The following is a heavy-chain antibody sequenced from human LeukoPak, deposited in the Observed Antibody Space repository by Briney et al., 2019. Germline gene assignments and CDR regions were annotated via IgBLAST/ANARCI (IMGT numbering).Heavy chain of an antibody. Sequence: ASVKVSCKASGGTFSSYAISWVRQAPGQGLEWMGGIIPIFGTANYAQKFQGRVTITADESTSTAYMELSSLRSEDTAVYYCARDPSYYGSGSYSYFDYWGQGTLVTVSS. CDR1: GGTFSSYA. J-gene: IGHJ4*02. D-gene: IGHD3-10*01. CDR2: IIPIFGTA. CDR3: ARDPSYYGSGSYSYFDY. V-gene: IGHV1-69*01.